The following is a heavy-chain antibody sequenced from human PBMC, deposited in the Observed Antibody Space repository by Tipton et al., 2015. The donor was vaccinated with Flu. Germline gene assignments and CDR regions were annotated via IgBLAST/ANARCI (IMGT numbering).Heavy chain of an antibody. CDR2: IYHSGRT. D-gene: IGHD2-15*01. V-gene: IGHV4-38-2*02. Sequence: LRLSCTVSGYFISSGYYWGWIRQPPGKGLEWIGSIYHSGRTFYNPSLKSRVRFLVDTSKNQFSLKLSSVTAADTAVYYCARRPYCSGGSCYQGDWYFDLWGRGTLVTVSS. CDR1: GYFISSGYY. CDR3: ARRPYCSGGSCYQGDWYFDL. J-gene: IGHJ2*01.